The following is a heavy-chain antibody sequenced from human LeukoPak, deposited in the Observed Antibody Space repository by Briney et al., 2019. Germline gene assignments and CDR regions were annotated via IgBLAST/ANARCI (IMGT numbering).Heavy chain of an antibody. Sequence: PSEILSLTCTVSGGSISGYYWSWIRQPPGKGLEWIGYIYYSGTTNYNPSLKSRVTISVDTSKNQFSLKLSSVTAADTAVYYCAESPGGYWGQGTLVTVSS. J-gene: IGHJ4*02. CDR3: AESPGGY. D-gene: IGHD3-16*01. CDR1: GGSISGYY. CDR2: IYYSGTT. V-gene: IGHV4-59*01.